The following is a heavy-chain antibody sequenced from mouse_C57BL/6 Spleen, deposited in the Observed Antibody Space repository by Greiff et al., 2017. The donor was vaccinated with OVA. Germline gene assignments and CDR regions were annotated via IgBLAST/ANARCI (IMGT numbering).Heavy chain of an antibody. CDR3: ARAYKDAMDY. D-gene: IGHD6-5*01. CDR1: GFTFSSYT. V-gene: IGHV5-9*01. Sequence: EVQGVESGGGLVKPGGSLKLSCAASGFTFSSYTMSWVRQTPEKRLEWVATISGGGGNTYYPDSVKGRFTISRDNAKNTLYLQMSSLRSEDTALYDCARAYKDAMDYWGQGTSVTVSS. CDR2: ISGGGGNT. J-gene: IGHJ4*01.